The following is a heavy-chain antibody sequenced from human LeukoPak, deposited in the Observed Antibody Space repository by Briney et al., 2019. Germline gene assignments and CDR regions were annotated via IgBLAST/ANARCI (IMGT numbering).Heavy chain of an antibody. Sequence: PGGSLRLSCAASGFTFSSYSMNWVRQAPGKGLEWVSSISSSSSYIYYADSVKGRFTISRDNAKNSLYLQMNSLRAEDTAVYYCARGRDYGDYDPTGPLFDYGAQGTLVTVSS. J-gene: IGHJ4*02. V-gene: IGHV3-21*01. CDR1: GFTFSSYS. CDR3: ARGRDYGDYDPTGPLFDY. D-gene: IGHD4-17*01. CDR2: ISSSSSYI.